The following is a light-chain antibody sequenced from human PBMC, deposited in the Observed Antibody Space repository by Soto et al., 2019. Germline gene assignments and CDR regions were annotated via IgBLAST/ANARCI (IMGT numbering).Light chain of an antibody. J-gene: IGKJ4*01. CDR2: GAS. CDR3: LQHNSYPLA. CDR1: QGIRSD. V-gene: IGKV1-17*02. Sequence: DIQMTQSPSSLSASIGDRVTITCRASQGIRSDLGWFQQKPGKAPKRLIYGASSLQSGVPSRFSGSGSGTEFTLTINNLQPEDVATYYCLQHNSYPLAFGGGTKVDIK.